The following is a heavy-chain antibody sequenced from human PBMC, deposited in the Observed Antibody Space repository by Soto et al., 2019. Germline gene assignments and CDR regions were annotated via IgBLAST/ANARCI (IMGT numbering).Heavy chain of an antibody. J-gene: IGHJ5*02. Sequence: QLQLQESRSRLVKSSQTPSPTCAVSGGSISSGGYSWSWIRQPPGKDLEWIGYSYHTGTTYYTPSITSGATVPVDRSQHQFSLKLTYVTAAHTAVYSCARVPDRWGQGTLVTVSS. CDR3: ARVPDR. CDR2: SYHTGTT. V-gene: IGHV4-30-2*01. CDR1: GGSISSGGYS. D-gene: IGHD2-2*01.